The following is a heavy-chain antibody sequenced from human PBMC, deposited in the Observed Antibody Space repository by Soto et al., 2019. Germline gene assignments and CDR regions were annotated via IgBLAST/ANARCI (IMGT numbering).Heavy chain of an antibody. D-gene: IGHD3-10*01. CDR2: IYYSGST. J-gene: IGHJ6*03. CDR3: ERDHAFLYYYYMDV. V-gene: IGHV4-59*01. CDR1: GGSISSDH. Sequence: QVQLQESGPGLVKPSETLSLTCTVSGGSISSDHWSWIRQAPGKGLEWIGYIYYSGSTNYNPSLKSRVTISVDTSKNQFSLRLSSVTAADTDVYYCERDHAFLYYYYMDVWGKGTPVTVSS.